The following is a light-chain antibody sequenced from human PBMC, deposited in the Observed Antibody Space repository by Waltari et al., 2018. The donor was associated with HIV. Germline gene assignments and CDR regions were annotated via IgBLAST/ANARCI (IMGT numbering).Light chain of an antibody. CDR3: ASFAYGSTFYV. J-gene: IGLJ1*01. CDR2: EVI. CDR1: NNDPGYYYY. Sequence: QSALTQPAPRSGPPRQSITHSRPGTNNDPGYYYYVSWSQHSPGKPPKLLIYEVINRPSGFSSRFSGSKSGNTASLTIPGLQTEDEADYICASFAYGSTFYVFGNGT. V-gene: IGLV2-14*01.